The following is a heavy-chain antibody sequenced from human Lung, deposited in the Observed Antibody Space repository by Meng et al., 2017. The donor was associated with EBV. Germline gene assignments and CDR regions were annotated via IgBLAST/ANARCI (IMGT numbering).Heavy chain of an antibody. CDR3: GVGLGSYNSH. CDR1: GGSITSGGYS. V-gene: IGHV4-30-2*01. J-gene: IGHJ4*02. D-gene: IGHD1-26*01. Sequence: QLQLQGSGSGLGKPSPTLSRPCGVSGGSITSGGYSWTWIRQPPGKGLEWIGYVYHSDNTCHNPSLKSRVTISVDRSKKQFSLKVTSVTAADTAVYYCGVGLGSYNSHWGQGTLVTVSS. CDR2: VYHSDNT.